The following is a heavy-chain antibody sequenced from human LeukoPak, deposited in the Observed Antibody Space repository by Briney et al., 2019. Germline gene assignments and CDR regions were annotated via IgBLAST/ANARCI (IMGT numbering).Heavy chain of an antibody. D-gene: IGHD2-15*01. CDR2: INHSGST. Sequence: SQTLSLTCAVYGGSFSDYYWSWIRQPPGKGLEWIGEINHSGSTNYNPSLKSRVSISVDTSKNQFSLKLTSVTAADTAVYYCARMRGGGIGYHYYVDVWGKGTTVIVSS. J-gene: IGHJ6*03. V-gene: IGHV4-34*01. CDR1: GGSFSDYY. CDR3: ARMRGGGIGYHYYVDV.